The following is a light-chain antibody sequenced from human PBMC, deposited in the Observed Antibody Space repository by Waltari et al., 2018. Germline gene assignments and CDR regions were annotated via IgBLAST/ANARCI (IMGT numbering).Light chain of an antibody. CDR2: LGS. V-gene: IGKV2-28*01. Sequence: DIVMTQSPLSLPVTPGEPASISCRSSQSLLHTNGKNYLDWYLQKPGQSPQLLIYLGSNRASGVSDRFSGSGLGTDFTLKISRVEAEDVGVYYCMQVLQTPPDTFGQGTKLEIK. CDR1: QSLLHTNGKNY. CDR3: MQVLQTPPDT. J-gene: IGKJ2*01.